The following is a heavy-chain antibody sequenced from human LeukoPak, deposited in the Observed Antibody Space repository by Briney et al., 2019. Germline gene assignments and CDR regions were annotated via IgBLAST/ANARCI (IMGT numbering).Heavy chain of an antibody. CDR3: AKDSRYYYDSSGYSWFDP. V-gene: IGHV3-9*01. J-gene: IGHJ5*02. CDR1: GFTFYDYA. Sequence: PGRSLRLSCAASGFTFYDYAMHWVRQAPGKGLEWVSGISWNSGSIGYADSVKGRFTISRDNAKNSLYLQMNSLRAEDTALYYCAKDSRYYYDSSGYSWFDPWGQGTLVTVSS. D-gene: IGHD3-22*01. CDR2: ISWNSGSI.